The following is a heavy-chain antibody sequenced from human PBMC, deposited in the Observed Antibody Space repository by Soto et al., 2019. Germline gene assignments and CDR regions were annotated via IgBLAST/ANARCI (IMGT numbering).Heavy chain of an antibody. Sequence: PGGSLRLSCAASGFTFSSYSMNWVRQAPGKGLEWVSSISSSSSYIYYADSVKGRFTISRDNAKNSLYLQMNSLRAEDTAVYYCAREDRVGGYDFDYWGQGTLVTVSS. D-gene: IGHD5-12*01. CDR3: AREDRVGGYDFDY. CDR2: ISSSSSYI. CDR1: GFTFSSYS. V-gene: IGHV3-21*01. J-gene: IGHJ4*02.